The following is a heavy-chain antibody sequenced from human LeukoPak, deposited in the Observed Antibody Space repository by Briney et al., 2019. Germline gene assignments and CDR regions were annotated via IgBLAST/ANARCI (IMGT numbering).Heavy chain of an antibody. J-gene: IGHJ4*02. CDR1: GFTFNSYA. CDR3: VRQGDASGGWGDHDF. D-gene: IGHD6-19*01. CDR2: ICGSGDKT. V-gene: IGHV3-23*01. Sequence: GGSLRLSCAASGFTFNSYAISWVRQAPGKGLEWVSTICGSGDKTFYADSVKGRFTISRDNSKNMVHLQMNSLRGEDTAVYYCVRQGDASGGWGDHDFWGQGALVTVSS.